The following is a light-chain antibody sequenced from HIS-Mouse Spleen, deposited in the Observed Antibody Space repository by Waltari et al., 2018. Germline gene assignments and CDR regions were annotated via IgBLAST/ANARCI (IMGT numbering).Light chain of an antibody. CDR3: YSTDSSGNHRV. V-gene: IGLV3-10*01. CDR1: ALPKKY. CDR2: EDS. J-gene: IGLJ2*01. Sequence: SYELTQPPSVSVSPGQTVRITCSGEALPKKYAYWYQQKSGQAPVLVIYEDSKRPSGIPERFSGSRSGTMATLTISGVQVEDEADYYCYSTDSSGNHRVFGGGTKLTVL.